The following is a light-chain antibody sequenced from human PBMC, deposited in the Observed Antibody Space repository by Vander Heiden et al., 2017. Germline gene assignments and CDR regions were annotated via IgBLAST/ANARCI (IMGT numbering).Light chain of an antibody. V-gene: IGKV1-8*01. CDR3: QQDDSYLWT. CDR2: AAS. J-gene: IGKJ1*01. Sequence: AIRMTQSPSSFSASTGDRVTITCRASQGISSYLAWCQQKPGKAPKLLIYAASTLQSGVPSRFSGSGSGTDFTLTISCLQSEDFATYYCQQDDSYLWTFGQGTKVEIK. CDR1: QGISSY.